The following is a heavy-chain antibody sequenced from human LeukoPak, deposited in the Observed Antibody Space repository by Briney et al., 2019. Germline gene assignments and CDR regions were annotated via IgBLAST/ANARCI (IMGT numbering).Heavy chain of an antibody. CDR1: AFTFSSYA. V-gene: IGHV3-23*01. J-gene: IGHJ2*01. CDR3: AKAHGEHVWYFDL. CDR2: ISYSGGST. D-gene: IGHD4-17*01. Sequence: PGGSLRLSCAASAFTFSSYAMSWVRQAPGKGLEWVSSISYSGGSTYYADSVKGRFTISRDNSKNTLYLQTNSLRAEDTAVYYCAKAHGEHVWYFDLWGRGTLVTVSS.